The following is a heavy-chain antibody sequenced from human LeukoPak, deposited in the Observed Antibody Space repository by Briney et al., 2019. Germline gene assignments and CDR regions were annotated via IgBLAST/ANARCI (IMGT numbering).Heavy chain of an antibody. CDR1: GGSISSGGYS. J-gene: IGHJ5*02. D-gene: IGHD2-2*01. CDR2: IYHSGST. Sequence: SQTLSLTCAVSGGSISSGGYSWRWLRQPPGTGLEGIGYIYHSGSTYYNPSLKSRVTISVDRSKNQFSLKLSSVTAADTAVYYCARVVVVPAAPPHWFDPWGQGTLVTVSS. V-gene: IGHV4-30-2*01. CDR3: ARVVVVPAAPPHWFDP.